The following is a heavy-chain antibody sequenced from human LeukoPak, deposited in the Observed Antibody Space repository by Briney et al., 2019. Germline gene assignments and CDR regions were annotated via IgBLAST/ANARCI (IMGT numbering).Heavy chain of an antibody. CDR1: GFTFSSYG. CDR2: ISYDGSNK. Sequence: GGSLRLSCAASGFTFSSYGMHWVRQAPGKGLEWVAVISYDGSNKYYADSVKGRFTIPRDNSKNTLYLQMNSLRPEDTAVYYCATDSRPGGYSGSYPLHYWGQGTLVTVSS. CDR3: ATDSRPGGYSGSYPLHY. V-gene: IGHV3-30*03. J-gene: IGHJ4*02. D-gene: IGHD1-26*01.